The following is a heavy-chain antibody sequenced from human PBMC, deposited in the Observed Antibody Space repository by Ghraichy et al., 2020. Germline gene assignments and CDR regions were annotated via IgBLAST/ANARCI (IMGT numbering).Heavy chain of an antibody. D-gene: IGHD1-26*01. Sequence: SVKVSCKASVGTFSSYTISWVRQAPGQGLEWMGRIIPILGIANYAQKFQGRVTITADKSTSTAYMELSSLRSEDTAVYYCARGRSGEAYYYYGMDVWGQGTTVTVSS. V-gene: IGHV1-69*02. CDR3: ARGRSGEAYYYYGMDV. CDR2: IIPILGIA. J-gene: IGHJ6*02. CDR1: VGTFSSYT.